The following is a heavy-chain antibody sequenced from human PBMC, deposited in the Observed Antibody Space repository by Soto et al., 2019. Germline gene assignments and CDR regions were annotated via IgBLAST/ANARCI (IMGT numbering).Heavy chain of an antibody. CDR3: ARTLRRGPPFDY. V-gene: IGHV4-34*01. CDR1: GGSFSGYY. Sequence: SETLSLTCAVYGGSFSGYYWTWIRQPPGTGLEWIGEINHSGSTNYNPSLKSRVTISVDTSKNQFSLKLTSVTAADTAVYYCARTLRRGPPFDYWGQGTLVTVSS. D-gene: IGHD3-10*01. CDR2: INHSGST. J-gene: IGHJ4*02.